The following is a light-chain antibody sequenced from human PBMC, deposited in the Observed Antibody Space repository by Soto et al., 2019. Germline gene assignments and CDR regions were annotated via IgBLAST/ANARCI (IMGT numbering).Light chain of an antibody. Sequence: EILITQSPATLSVSPGERATLSCRASQSVSSNLAWYQQKPGQAPRLLIYGASTRDTGIPARFSGSGSGTEFTLPISRLQSEDFEVYYCQQYNNWPRTFGQGTKVDIK. CDR1: QSVSSN. J-gene: IGKJ1*01. CDR2: GAS. CDR3: QQYNNWPRT. V-gene: IGKV3-15*01.